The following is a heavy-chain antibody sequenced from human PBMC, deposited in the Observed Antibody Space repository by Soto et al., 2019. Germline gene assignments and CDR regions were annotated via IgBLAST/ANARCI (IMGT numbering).Heavy chain of an antibody. CDR2: ISGSGGST. Sequence: LRLSCAASGFTFSSYAMIWVRQAPGKGLEWVSAISGSGGSTYYADSVKGRLTISRDNSMNTLYLQMNSLSAEDMAVYYCAPELNYGDGFDYWGQGTLVTVSS. CDR3: APELNYGDGFDY. V-gene: IGHV3-23*01. J-gene: IGHJ4*02. D-gene: IGHD4-17*01. CDR1: GFTFSSYA.